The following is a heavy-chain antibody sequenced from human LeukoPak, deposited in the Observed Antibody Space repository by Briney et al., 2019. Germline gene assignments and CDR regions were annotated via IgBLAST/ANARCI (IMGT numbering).Heavy chain of an antibody. V-gene: IGHV1-2*02. J-gene: IGHJ6*03. Sequence: ASVKVSCKASGYTFTGYYMHWVRQAPGQGLEWMGWINPNSGGTNYAQNFQGRVTMTRDTSISTDYMELSRLRSDDTAVYYCARAGLPFYYYYVDVWGTGTTVTVSS. CDR3: ARAGLPFYYYYVDV. CDR2: INPNSGGT. CDR1: GYTFTGYY. D-gene: IGHD2-21*02.